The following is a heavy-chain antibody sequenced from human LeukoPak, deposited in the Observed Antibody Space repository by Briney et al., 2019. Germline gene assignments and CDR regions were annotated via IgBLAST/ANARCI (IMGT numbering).Heavy chain of an antibody. CDR1: GGSISSYY. D-gene: IGHD1-26*01. J-gene: IGHJ4*02. Sequence: SETLSLTCTVSGGSISSYYWSWIRQPPLKGLEWIGEINHSGSTNYSPSLKSRVTISVDTSKNQFSLKLSSVTAADTAVYYCSSRRPSGSYKYFDYWGQGTLVTVSS. CDR2: INHSGST. CDR3: SSRRPSGSYKYFDY. V-gene: IGHV4-34*01.